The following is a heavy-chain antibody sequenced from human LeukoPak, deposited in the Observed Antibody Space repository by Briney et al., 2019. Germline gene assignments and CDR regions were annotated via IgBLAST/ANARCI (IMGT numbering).Heavy chain of an antibody. Sequence: QPGGSLRLSCAASGFTFSSFGMTLVRQAPGKGLEWGSTISVSATNTYYADSVKGRFTIYRDNSKNTLYLQMNSLRADDTAVYYCATITSMRVVLISWGQGTLVTVSS. CDR2: ISVSATNT. V-gene: IGHV3-23*01. J-gene: IGHJ1*01. CDR3: ATITSMRVVLIS. CDR1: GFTFSSFG. D-gene: IGHD3-22*01.